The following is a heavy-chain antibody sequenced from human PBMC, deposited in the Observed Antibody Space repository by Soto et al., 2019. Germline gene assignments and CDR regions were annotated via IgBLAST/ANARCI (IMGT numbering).Heavy chain of an antibody. Sequence: GGSLRLSCAASGFTVSSNYMSWVRQAPGKGLEWVSVIYSGGSTYYADSVKGRFTISRDNSGNTLYLHMNSLRAEDSALYYCAKDLIGYNQKGSDSWGQGTLVTVSS. D-gene: IGHD3-10*01. CDR1: GFTVSSNY. V-gene: IGHV3-66*01. CDR3: AKDLIGYNQKGSDS. J-gene: IGHJ4*02. CDR2: IYSGGST.